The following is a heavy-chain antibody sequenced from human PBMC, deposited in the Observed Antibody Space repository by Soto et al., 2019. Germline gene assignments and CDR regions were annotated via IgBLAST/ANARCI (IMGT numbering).Heavy chain of an antibody. Sequence: GGSLRLSCAASGFTFRTYGMNWVRRAPGGGLEWVSSISSSGSFIYYADSVKGRFTISRDDAEKSLYLQMNSLRAEDTALYYCAREPEGIAAALDYWGQGTLVTVSS. CDR1: GFTFRTYG. V-gene: IGHV3-21*01. CDR2: ISSSGSFI. D-gene: IGHD6-13*01. CDR3: AREPEGIAAALDY. J-gene: IGHJ4*02.